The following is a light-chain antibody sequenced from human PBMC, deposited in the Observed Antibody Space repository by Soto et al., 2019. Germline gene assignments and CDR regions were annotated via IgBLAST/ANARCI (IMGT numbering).Light chain of an antibody. V-gene: IGKV3-11*01. J-gene: IGKJ5*01. Sequence: EIVLTQSPATLSLSPGERATLSCRASESVSSYLAWYQQKPGQAPRLLIYDASNRATGMPARFSGSGSGTAFTLTTSSLEPEDFAVYYCHQRSNRPPITFGQGTRLEIK. CDR2: DAS. CDR3: HQRSNRPPIT. CDR1: ESVSSY.